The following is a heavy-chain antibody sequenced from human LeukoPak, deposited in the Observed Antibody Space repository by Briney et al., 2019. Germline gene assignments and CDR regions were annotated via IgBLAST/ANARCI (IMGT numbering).Heavy chain of an antibody. J-gene: IGHJ4*02. CDR2: IIPIFGTA. Sequence: GSSVKVSCKASGGTFSSYAISWVRQAPGQGLEWMGRIIPIFGTANYAQKFQGRVTITTDESTSTAYMELSSLRSEDTAVYYCAREPKRWLQLGYFDYWGQGTLVTISS. D-gene: IGHD5-24*01. V-gene: IGHV1-69*05. CDR1: GGTFSSYA. CDR3: AREPKRWLQLGYFDY.